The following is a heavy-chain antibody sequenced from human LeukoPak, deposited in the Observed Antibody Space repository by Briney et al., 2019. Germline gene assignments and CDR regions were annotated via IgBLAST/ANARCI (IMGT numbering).Heavy chain of an antibody. CDR2: ISGSGGST. Sequence: PGGSLRLSCAASGFTFSSCAMSWVRQAPGKGLEWVSAISGSGGSTYYADSVKGRFTISRDNSKNTLYLQMNSLRAEDTAVYYCAKVRGYSSGWYYFDYWGQGTLVTVSS. V-gene: IGHV3-23*01. CDR1: GFTFSSCA. CDR3: AKVRGYSSGWYYFDY. J-gene: IGHJ4*02. D-gene: IGHD6-19*01.